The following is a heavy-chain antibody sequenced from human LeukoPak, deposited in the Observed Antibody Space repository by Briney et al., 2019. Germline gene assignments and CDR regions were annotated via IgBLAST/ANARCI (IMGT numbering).Heavy chain of an antibody. CDR2: IIPIFGTA. Sequence: SVKVSCKASGGTFSSYAISWVRQAPGQGLEWMGGIIPIFGTANYAQKSQGRVTITADESTSTAYMELSSLRSEDTAVYYCAISYSVAVLSGAFDIWGQGTMVTFSS. CDR3: AISYSVAVLSGAFDI. D-gene: IGHD6-19*01. CDR1: GGTFSSYA. V-gene: IGHV1-69*13. J-gene: IGHJ3*02.